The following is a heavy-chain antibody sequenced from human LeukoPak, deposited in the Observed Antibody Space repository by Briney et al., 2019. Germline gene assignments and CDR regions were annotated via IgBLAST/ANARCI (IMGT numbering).Heavy chain of an antibody. CDR3: AGQGLEPRYSSGWD. Sequence: GSSVTVSCKASGGTFSSYAISWVRQAPGPGLEWMGRIIPIFGTANYAQTFQGRVTITTDASTSTAYLELSSLRSEDTAVYYCAGQGLEPRYSSGWDWGQGTLVTVSS. D-gene: IGHD6-19*01. CDR1: GGTFSSYA. J-gene: IGHJ4*02. V-gene: IGHV1-69*05. CDR2: IIPIFGTA.